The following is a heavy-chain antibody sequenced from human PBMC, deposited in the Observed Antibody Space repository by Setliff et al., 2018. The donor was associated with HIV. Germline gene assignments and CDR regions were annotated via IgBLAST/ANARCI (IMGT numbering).Heavy chain of an antibody. J-gene: IGHJ4*02. D-gene: IGHD2-15*01. V-gene: IGHV1-18*01. CDR1: GYSFSTNG. CDR3: ARDPPVVVRHLFDL. Sequence: GASVKVSCKASGYSFSTNGISWVRQAPGQGLEWMGWISAYNGNTSYAQKFQGRVTMTTDTSTSTASMELRSLTSDDTAVYYCARDPPVVVRHLFDLWGQGTLVTVSS. CDR2: ISAYNGNT.